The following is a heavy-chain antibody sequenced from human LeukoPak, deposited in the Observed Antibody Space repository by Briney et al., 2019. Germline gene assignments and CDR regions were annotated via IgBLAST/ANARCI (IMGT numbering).Heavy chain of an antibody. V-gene: IGHV3-21*01. J-gene: IGHJ4*02. CDR3: ARELMGLTMIVVVNPIDY. CDR1: GFTFSSYS. D-gene: IGHD3-22*01. CDR2: ICSTSSYI. Sequence: PGGSLRLSCAASGFTFSSYSMNWVRQAPGKGLEWVSSICSTSSYIYYADSVKGRFTISRDNAKNSLFLQMNSLRAEDTAVYYCARELMGLTMIVVVNPIDYWGQGTLVTVSS.